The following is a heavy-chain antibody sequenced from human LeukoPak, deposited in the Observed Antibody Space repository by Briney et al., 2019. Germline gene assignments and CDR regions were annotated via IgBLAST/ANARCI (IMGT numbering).Heavy chain of an antibody. D-gene: IGHD3-22*01. V-gene: IGHV3-7*05. CDR2: IKQDGSEK. Sequence: GGSLRLSCAASAFTFRSFWMSWVRQAPGKGLEWVANIKQDGSEKYYVDSVKGRFTISRDNAKNSLFLQVNSLRAEDTAVYYCARAGGYYYDSSGYYYAEEYYFDYWGQGTLVTVSS. CDR3: ARAGGYYYDSSGYYYAEEYYFDY. J-gene: IGHJ4*02. CDR1: AFTFRSFW.